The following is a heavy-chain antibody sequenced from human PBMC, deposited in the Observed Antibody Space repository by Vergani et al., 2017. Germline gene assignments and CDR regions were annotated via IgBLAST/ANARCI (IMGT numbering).Heavy chain of an antibody. D-gene: IGHD4-11*01. Sequence: EVQLVESGGGLVKPGGSLRLSCAASGFTFSSYSINWVRQAPGKGLEWVSSISSSSSYIYYADSVKGRFTISRDNAKNSLYLQMNSLRAEDTAVYYCARDRGHDYDYWGQGTLVTVSS. CDR3: ARDRGHDYDY. CDR2: ISSSSSYI. V-gene: IGHV3-21*01. J-gene: IGHJ4*02. CDR1: GFTFSSYS.